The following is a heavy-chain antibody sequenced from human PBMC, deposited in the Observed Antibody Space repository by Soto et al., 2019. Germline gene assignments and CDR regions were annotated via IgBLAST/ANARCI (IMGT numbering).Heavy chain of an antibody. V-gene: IGHV4-31*03. CDR3: TRGDY. Sequence: QVQLQESGPGLVKPSQTLSLTCTVSGDSMTTVGYYWTWIRQHPGQGLEWIGFISYSGSTYYRSSLKGRVAISAGTSKNPFSLKLNSVTAADTAVYYCTRGDYWGQGTLVTVSS. CDR2: ISYSGST. J-gene: IGHJ4*02. CDR1: GDSMTTVGYY.